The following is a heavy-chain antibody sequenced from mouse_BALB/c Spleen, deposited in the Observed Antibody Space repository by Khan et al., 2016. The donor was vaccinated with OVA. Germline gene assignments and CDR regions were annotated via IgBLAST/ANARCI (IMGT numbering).Heavy chain of an antibody. D-gene: IGHD2-1*01. V-gene: IGHV1S81*02. J-gene: IGHJ3*01. Sequence: QVQLKQSGAELVKPGTSVKISCKASGYTFTSYYMYWVKQRPGQGLEWIGGINPNNGDSNFNEKFKSKATLTVDKSSSTAYMQRGILTSEDSAVYYCARSGYGNPFAYWGQGTLVTVSA. CDR1: GYTFTSYY. CDR3: ARSGYGNPFAY. CDR2: INPNNGDS.